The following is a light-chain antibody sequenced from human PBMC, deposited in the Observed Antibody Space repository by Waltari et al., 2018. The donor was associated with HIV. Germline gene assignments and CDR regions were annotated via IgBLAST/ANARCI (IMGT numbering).Light chain of an antibody. V-gene: IGLV3-25*03. J-gene: IGLJ2*01. Sequence: SYALTHPPSMSVSPGQTARITCFGDALPNRYAYWYQQRPGQAPVLVIYKDRERPSGIPERFSGSNSGTTVTLIISGVQPEDEADYYCQSADRSGSHVVFGGGTKVTV. CDR1: ALPNRY. CDR2: KDR. CDR3: QSADRSGSHVV.